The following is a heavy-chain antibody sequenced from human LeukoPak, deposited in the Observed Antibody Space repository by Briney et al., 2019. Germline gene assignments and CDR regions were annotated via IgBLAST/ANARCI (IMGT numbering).Heavy chain of an antibody. CDR3: AAPGDSSGYYPVD. Sequence: GGSLRLSCAASGFSFSSYAMNWFRQAPGKGLEWVAFMQYKGSEIYYADSVTGRFTISRDNSKNTLYLQMNSLKGDDTAMYYCAAPGDSSGYYPVDWGQGTRLTLSS. J-gene: IGHJ4*02. CDR1: GFSFSSYA. CDR2: MQYKGSEI. V-gene: IGHV3-30*02. D-gene: IGHD3-22*01.